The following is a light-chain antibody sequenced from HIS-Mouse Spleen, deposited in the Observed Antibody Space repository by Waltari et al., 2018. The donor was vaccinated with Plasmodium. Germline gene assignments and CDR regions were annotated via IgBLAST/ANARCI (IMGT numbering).Light chain of an antibody. V-gene: IGKV3-15*01. CDR3: QQYNNWSVT. CDR1: QSVSRN. Sequence: EIVMTQSPATLSVSPGERATLSCRASQSVSRNLAWYQQKPVQAPRLLIYGASTRATGIQARCSGSGSGTEFTLTISSLQSEDFAVYYCQQYNNWSVTFGPGTKVDIK. CDR2: GAS. J-gene: IGKJ3*01.